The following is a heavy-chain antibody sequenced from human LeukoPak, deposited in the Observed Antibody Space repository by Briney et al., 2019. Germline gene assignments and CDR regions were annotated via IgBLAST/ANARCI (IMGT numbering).Heavy chain of an antibody. V-gene: IGHV4-4*07. J-gene: IGHJ4*02. CDR2: IYSSGST. CDR3: ARDRYYYDSSGYSPHTYYFDY. D-gene: IGHD3-22*01. CDR1: GGSTSSYS. Sequence: SETLSLTCTVSGGSTSSYSWSWIRQPAGKGLEWIGRIYSSGSTNYNPSLKSRVTMSVDTSKNQFSLKLSSVTAADTAVYYCARDRYYYDSSGYSPHTYYFDYWGQGTLVTVSS.